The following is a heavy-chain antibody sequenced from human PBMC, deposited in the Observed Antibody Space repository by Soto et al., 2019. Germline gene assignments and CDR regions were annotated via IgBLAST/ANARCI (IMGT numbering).Heavy chain of an antibody. CDR1: GYTFTSYG. J-gene: IGHJ6*02. CDR2: ISAYNGNT. Sequence: ASVKVSCKASGYTFTSYGISWVRQAPGQGLEWMGWISAYNGNTNYAQKLQGRVTMTTDTSTSTAYMELRSLRSDDTAVYYCARDRYCTNGVCYNVGGYYYYGMDVWGQGTTVTVSS. V-gene: IGHV1-18*01. D-gene: IGHD2-8*01. CDR3: ARDRYCTNGVCYNVGGYYYYGMDV.